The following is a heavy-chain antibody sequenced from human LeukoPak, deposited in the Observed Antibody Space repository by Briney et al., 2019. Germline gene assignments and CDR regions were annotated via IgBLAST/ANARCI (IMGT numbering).Heavy chain of an antibody. Sequence: GGSLRLSCAASGFTFSGSAMHWVRQASGKGLEWVGRIRSKANSYTTAYAASVKGRFTISRDDSKNSLYLLMNSLKTEDTAVYYCARGPPYSGYARPFDCWGQGTLVTVSS. J-gene: IGHJ4*02. CDR3: ARGPPYSGYARPFDC. CDR2: IRSKANSYTT. V-gene: IGHV3-73*01. CDR1: GFTFSGSA. D-gene: IGHD3-22*01.